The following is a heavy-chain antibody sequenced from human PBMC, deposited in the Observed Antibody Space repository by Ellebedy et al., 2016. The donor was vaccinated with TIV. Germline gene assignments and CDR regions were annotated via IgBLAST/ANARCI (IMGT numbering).Heavy chain of an antibody. CDR2: IIPILGRT. CDR3: AADYGDYVAED. D-gene: IGHD4-17*01. Sequence: AASVKVSCKASGGTFSSYAISWVRQAPGQGLEWMGRIIPILGRTNYAQKFQGRLTIIADTATSTDYMELSSLTYEDTAVYYCAADYGDYVAEDWGQGTLITVSS. CDR1: GGTFSSYA. V-gene: IGHV1-69*04. J-gene: IGHJ4*02.